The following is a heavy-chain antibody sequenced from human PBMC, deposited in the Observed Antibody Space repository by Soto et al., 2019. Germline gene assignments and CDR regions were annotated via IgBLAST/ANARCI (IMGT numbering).Heavy chain of an antibody. V-gene: IGHV1-69*01. D-gene: IGHD5-18*01. CDR3: AAGDSSDTGDH. CDR2: TTAILGTR. CDR1: GDTRSHYG. J-gene: IGHJ4*02. Sequence: QLQLVQYGAEVKKPGTSVKDSCKASGDTRSHYGVSWVRQVPGKGLEWMGGTTAILGTRDYAQKFKGRMTITSYESTPTSFLALTSMTSDDTAVYYCAAGDSSDTGDHGGQGTLVTVPS.